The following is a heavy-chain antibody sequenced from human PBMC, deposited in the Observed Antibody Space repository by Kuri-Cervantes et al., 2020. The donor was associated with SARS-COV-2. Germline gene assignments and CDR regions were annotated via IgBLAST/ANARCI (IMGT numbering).Heavy chain of an antibody. CDR3: AAPFYYYDSSGYANYYYYGMDV. J-gene: IGHJ6*02. CDR1: GFTFTSSA. CDR2: IVVGSGNT. D-gene: IGHD3-22*01. Sequence: SVKVSCKASGFTFTSSAVQWVRQARGQRLEWIGWIVVGSGNTNYAQKFQERVTITRDMSTSTAYMELSSLRSEDTAVYYCAAPFYYYDSSGYANYYYYGMDVWAQGTTVTVSS. V-gene: IGHV1-58*01.